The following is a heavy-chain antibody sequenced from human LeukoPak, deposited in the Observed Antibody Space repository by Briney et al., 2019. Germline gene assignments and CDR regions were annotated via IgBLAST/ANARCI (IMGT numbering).Heavy chain of an antibody. CDR2: IYYSGST. CDR3: ARDSGVLRYFDWLYYHES. Sequence: SQTLSLSCAVSGGSISSGGYTWSWIRQQPGKGLEWIGYIYYSGSTYYNPSLKSRVTISVDTSKNQFSLKLSSVTAADTAVYYCARDSGVLRYFDWLYYHESWGQGTLVTVSS. J-gene: IGHJ4*02. V-gene: IGHV4-30-4*07. D-gene: IGHD3-9*01. CDR1: GGSISSGGYT.